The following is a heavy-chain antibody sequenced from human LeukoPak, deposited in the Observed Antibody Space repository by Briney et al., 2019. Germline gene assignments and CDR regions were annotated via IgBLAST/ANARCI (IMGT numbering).Heavy chain of an antibody. CDR3: SRLSAMLRGPEAFYYFEY. V-gene: IGHV3-7*01. CDR2: IKQDGSEK. J-gene: IGHJ4*02. Sequence: PGGSLRLSCAASGFTFSTYWMSWVRQAPGKGLEWVANIKQDGSEKYYVDSVKGRFTISRDNAKNSLFLQMNNLRAEDTAVYYCSRLSAMLRGPEAFYYFEYWGQGILVTVSS. CDR1: GFTFSTYW. D-gene: IGHD3-10*01.